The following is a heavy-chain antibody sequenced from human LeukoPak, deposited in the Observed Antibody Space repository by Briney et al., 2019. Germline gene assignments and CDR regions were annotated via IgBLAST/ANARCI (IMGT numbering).Heavy chain of an antibody. Sequence: TSETLSLTCTVSGGSISSYYWSWIRQPAGKGLEWVGRPYTSGSTNYNPSLKSRVTMSVDTSKNQFSLKLSSVTAADTAVYYCARDLNYYDSSGYYWFDPWGQGTLVTVSS. CDR2: PYTSGST. CDR3: ARDLNYYDSSGYYWFDP. D-gene: IGHD3-22*01. V-gene: IGHV4-4*07. J-gene: IGHJ5*02. CDR1: GGSISSYY.